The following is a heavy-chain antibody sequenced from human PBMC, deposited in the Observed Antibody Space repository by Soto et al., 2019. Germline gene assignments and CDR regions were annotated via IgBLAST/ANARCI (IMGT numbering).Heavy chain of an antibody. Sequence: GESLKISSKGAGYSFTSYWIGWVRQMPGKGLEWMGVIYPGDSDTRYSPSFQGQVTISADKSISTAYLQWSSLKASDTAMYYCARTAAAGKYYYGVDVWGQGTTVTVSS. CDR3: ARTAAAGKYYYGVDV. CDR1: GYSFTSYW. V-gene: IGHV5-51*01. D-gene: IGHD6-13*01. CDR2: IYPGDSDT. J-gene: IGHJ6*02.